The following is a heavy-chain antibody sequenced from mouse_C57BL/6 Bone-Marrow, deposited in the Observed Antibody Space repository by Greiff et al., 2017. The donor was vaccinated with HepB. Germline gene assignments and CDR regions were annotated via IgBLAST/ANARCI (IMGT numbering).Heavy chain of an antibody. Sequence: EVKLMESGGGLVKPGGSLKLSCAASGFTFSDYGMHWVRQAPEKGLEWVAYISSGSSTIYYADTVKGRFTISRDNAKNTLFLQMTSLRSEDTAMYYCARQLGGYAMDYWGQGTSVTVSS. CDR3: ARQLGGYAMDY. V-gene: IGHV5-17*01. D-gene: IGHD4-1*02. CDR2: ISSGSSTI. CDR1: GFTFSDYG. J-gene: IGHJ4*01.